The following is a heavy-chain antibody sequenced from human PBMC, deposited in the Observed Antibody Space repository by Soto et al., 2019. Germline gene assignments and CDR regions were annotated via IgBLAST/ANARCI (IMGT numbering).Heavy chain of an antibody. D-gene: IGHD3-16*01. Sequence: RRLSCAASGFTFSSYGMHWVRQAPGKGLEWVAFIWHDGGNKFYAESVKGRSTISRDNSKNTLYLQMTSLSAEDAAMYYCARDGDVNTGFGKDYWGQGTLVTVSS. J-gene: IGHJ4*02. V-gene: IGHV3-33*01. CDR1: GFTFSSYG. CDR2: IWHDGGNK. CDR3: ARDGDVNTGFGKDY.